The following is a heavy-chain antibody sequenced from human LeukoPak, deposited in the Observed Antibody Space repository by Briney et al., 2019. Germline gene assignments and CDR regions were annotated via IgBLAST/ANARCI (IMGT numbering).Heavy chain of an antibody. CDR1: GYTFTYYY. J-gene: IGHJ4*02. Sequence: ASVKVSCKASGYTFTYYYIHWVRQAPGQGLEWMGIINPSGGSTNYAQKFQGRVTLTRDTSTSTVYMELSSLRSGDTAVYYCARERYYYDSSGYYYYFDYWGQGTLVTVSS. CDR3: ARERYYYDSSGYYYYFDY. D-gene: IGHD3-22*01. V-gene: IGHV1-46*01. CDR2: INPSGGST.